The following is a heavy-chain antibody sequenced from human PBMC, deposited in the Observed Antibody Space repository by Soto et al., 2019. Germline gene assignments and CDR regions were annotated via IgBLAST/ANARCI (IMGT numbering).Heavy chain of an antibody. J-gene: IGHJ4*02. V-gene: IGHV3-30*03. Sequence: QVHLVESGGGVVQPGQALRLSCVGSGFTFSNYGIHWVCQAPGKGLVWVAVVSYEGRFTSSGDSAQGRFPISRDNSKNSMYHQMNSLREEATAVYFCARHLGSSASVSYPDFWGQGTLVTVSS. CDR2: VSYEGRFT. CDR3: ARHLGSSASVSYPDF. D-gene: IGHD3-10*01. CDR1: GFTFSNYG.